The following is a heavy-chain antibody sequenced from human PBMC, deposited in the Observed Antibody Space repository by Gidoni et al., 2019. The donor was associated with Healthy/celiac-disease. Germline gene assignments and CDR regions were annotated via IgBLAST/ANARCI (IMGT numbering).Heavy chain of an antibody. D-gene: IGHD6-13*01. Sequence: QVQLVQSGAEVKKPGASVKVSCKASGYTFTGYYMHWVRQAPGQGLEWMGWINPNSGGTNYAQKFEGRVTMTRDTSISTAYMELSRLRSDDTAVYYCARVRGIAAAGTPLGYWGQGTLVTVSS. V-gene: IGHV1-2*02. CDR2: INPNSGGT. J-gene: IGHJ4*02. CDR3: ARVRGIAAAGTPLGY. CDR1: GYTFTGYY.